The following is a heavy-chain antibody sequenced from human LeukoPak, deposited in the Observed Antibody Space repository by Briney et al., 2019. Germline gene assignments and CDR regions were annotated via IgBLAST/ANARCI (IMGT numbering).Heavy chain of an antibody. J-gene: IGHJ4*02. CDR2: ISGGGGST. Sequence: GGSLRLSCAASGFTFSSYAMSWVRQAPGKGLEWVSAISGGGGSTYYADSVKGRFTISRDNSKNTLYLQMNSLRAEDTAVYYCARDFFVVEAADMGPLDYWGQGTLVTVSS. V-gene: IGHV3-23*01. CDR1: GFTFSSYA. D-gene: IGHD6-13*01. CDR3: ARDFFVVEAADMGPLDY.